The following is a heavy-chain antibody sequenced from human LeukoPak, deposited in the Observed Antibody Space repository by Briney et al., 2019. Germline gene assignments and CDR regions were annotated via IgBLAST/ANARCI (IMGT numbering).Heavy chain of an antibody. CDR2: IGTSSTNT. CDR3: ARPCGGDCSFLDI. CDR1: GFTFSDWY. J-gene: IGHJ3*02. D-gene: IGHD2-21*01. V-gene: IGHV3-11*01. Sequence: GGSLRLSCAASGFTFSDWYMNWVRQAPGKGLGWISCIGTSSTNTHYADSVKGRFTISRDNTKNSVHLQLKNVRAEDTAVYYCARPCGGDCSFLDIWGQGTMVTVSS.